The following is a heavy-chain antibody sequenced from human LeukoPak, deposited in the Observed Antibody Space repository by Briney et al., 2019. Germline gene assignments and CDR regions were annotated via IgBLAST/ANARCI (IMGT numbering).Heavy chain of an antibody. Sequence: SETLSLTCTVSVGSISSYYWSWIRQPPGKGLEWIGYTYYSGSTNYNPSLKSRVTISVDTSKNQFSLKLSSVTAADTAVYYCATNYYDSSAHAFDIWGQGTMVTVSS. J-gene: IGHJ3*02. CDR3: ATNYYDSSAHAFDI. V-gene: IGHV4-59*01. D-gene: IGHD3-22*01. CDR2: TYYSGST. CDR1: VGSISSYY.